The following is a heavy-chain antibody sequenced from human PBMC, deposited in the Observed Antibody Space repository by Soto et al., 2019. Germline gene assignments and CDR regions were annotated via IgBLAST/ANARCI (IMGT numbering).Heavy chain of an antibody. J-gene: IGHJ4*02. CDR1: GFFTFSLGYY. D-gene: IGHD5-12*01. V-gene: IGHV4-31*03. Sequence: SETLCLTCSFSGFFTFSLGYYWSCIRQRPGKGLECLGYIFNSGSAYYNPSLRSRVTISIDTSKDEFSLTLSSVTAAETAVYFCARGYSAYDYNFEYWGQGISVNVS. CDR2: IFNSGSA. CDR3: ARGYSAYDYNFEY.